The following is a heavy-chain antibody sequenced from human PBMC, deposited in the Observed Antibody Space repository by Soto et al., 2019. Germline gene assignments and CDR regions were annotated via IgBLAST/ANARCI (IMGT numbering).Heavy chain of an antibody. V-gene: IGHV1-2*04. J-gene: IGHJ6*02. CDR2: INPNSGGT. CDR3: ARDSIAARRVYGMDV. CDR1: GYTFTGYY. D-gene: IGHD6-6*01. Sequence: GASVKVSCKASGYTFTGYYTHWVRQAPGQGLEWMGWINPNSGGTNYAQKFQGWVTMTRDTSISTAYMELSRLRSDDTAVYYCARDSIAARRVYGMDVWGQGTTVTVSS.